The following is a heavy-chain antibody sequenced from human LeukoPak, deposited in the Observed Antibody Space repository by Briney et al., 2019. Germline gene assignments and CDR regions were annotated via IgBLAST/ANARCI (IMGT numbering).Heavy chain of an antibody. CDR2: IKQDGSEK. D-gene: IGHD5-18*01. Sequence: GGSLRLSCAASGFSFSSYWMNWVRQAPGKGLEWVANIKQDGSEKYYVDSVKGRFTISRDNAKNSLYLQMNSLGAEDTAVYYCASGGYSFFYWGQGTLVTVSS. CDR3: ASGGYSFFY. V-gene: IGHV3-7*03. J-gene: IGHJ4*02. CDR1: GFSFSSYW.